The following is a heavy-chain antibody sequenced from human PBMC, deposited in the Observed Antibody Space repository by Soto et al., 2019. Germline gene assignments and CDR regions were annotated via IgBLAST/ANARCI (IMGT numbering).Heavy chain of an antibody. V-gene: IGHV4-39*01. CDR2: IYYSGST. CDR1: GGSISSSSYY. Sequence: LSLPCTVSGGSISSSSYYWGWIRQPPGKGLEWIGSIYYSGSTYYNPSLKSRVTISVDTSKNQFSLKLSSVTAADTAVYYCARWPRGDQHAFDIWGQGTMVTVSS. CDR3: ARWPRGDQHAFDI. J-gene: IGHJ3*02.